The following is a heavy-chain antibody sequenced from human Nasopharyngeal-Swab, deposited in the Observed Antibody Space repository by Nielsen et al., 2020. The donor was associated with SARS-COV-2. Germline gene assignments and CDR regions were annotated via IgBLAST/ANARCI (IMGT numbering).Heavy chain of an antibody. J-gene: IGHJ3*02. CDR1: GFTFSRFG. D-gene: IGHD6-13*01. Sequence: GGSLRLSCAASGFTFSRFGMGWVRQAPGKGLEWVSAISASGVTTYYADSVKGRFTISRDNSKSTLYLQMNSLRAEDTAVYYCAKVHRIAAGAFDIWGQGTMVTVSS. V-gene: IGHV3-23*01. CDR2: ISASGVTT. CDR3: AKVHRIAAGAFDI.